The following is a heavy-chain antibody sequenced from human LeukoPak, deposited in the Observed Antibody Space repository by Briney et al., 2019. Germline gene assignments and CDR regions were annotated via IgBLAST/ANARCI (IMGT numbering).Heavy chain of an antibody. D-gene: IGHD3-10*01. J-gene: IGHJ4*02. CDR3: ARGGWFGELLPLINFDY. CDR1: GYSFTSYW. V-gene: IGHV5-51*01. CDR2: IYPGDSDT. Sequence: GESLKISCKGSGYSFTSYWIGWVRQMPGKGLEWMVIIYPGDSDTRYSPSFQGQVTISADKSISTAYLQWSSLKASDTAMYYCARGGWFGELLPLINFDYWGQGTLVTVSS.